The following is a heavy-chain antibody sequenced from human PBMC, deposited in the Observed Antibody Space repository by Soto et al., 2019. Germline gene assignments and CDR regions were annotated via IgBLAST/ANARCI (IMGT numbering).Heavy chain of an antibody. V-gene: IGHV3-30*18. D-gene: IGHD1-26*01. CDR1: GFTFSSYG. CDR2: ISYDGSNK. Sequence: LRLSCAASGFTFSSYGMHLFRQAPGKGLEWVAVISYDGSNKYYADSVKGRFTISRDNSKNTLYLQMNSLRAEDTAVYYCAKEFESWDLRYYYYGMDVWGQGTTVTVSS. CDR3: AKEFESWDLRYYYYGMDV. J-gene: IGHJ6*02.